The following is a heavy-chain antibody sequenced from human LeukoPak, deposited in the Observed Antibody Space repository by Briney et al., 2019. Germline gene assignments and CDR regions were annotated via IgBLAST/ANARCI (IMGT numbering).Heavy chain of an antibody. J-gene: IGHJ4*02. D-gene: IGHD3-10*01. CDR3: AKDDYGSFDY. CDR2: INGDGSTT. Sequence: GGSLRLSCAASGFTFSNSWMHWVRQAPGKGLVWVSRINGDGSTTNYADSVKGRFTISRDSARNTLYLQMNSLRPGDTAVYYCAKDDYGSFDYWGPGAVITVSP. CDR1: GFTFSNSW. V-gene: IGHV3-74*01.